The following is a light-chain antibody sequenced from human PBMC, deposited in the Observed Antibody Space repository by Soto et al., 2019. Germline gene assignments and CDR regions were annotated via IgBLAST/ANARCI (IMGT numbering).Light chain of an antibody. CDR1: SSNIGAGYD. Sequence: QSVLTQPPSVSGAPGQRVTISCTGSSSNIGAGYDVHWYQQLPGTAPKLLIYGNSNRPSGVPDRFSGSKSGTSASLAITGLQAEDEADYSCQSYDSIHVVFGGGTKLTVL. J-gene: IGLJ2*01. CDR2: GNS. CDR3: QSYDSIHVV. V-gene: IGLV1-40*01.